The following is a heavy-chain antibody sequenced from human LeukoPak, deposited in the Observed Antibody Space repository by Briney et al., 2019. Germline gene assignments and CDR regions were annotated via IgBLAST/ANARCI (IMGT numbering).Heavy chain of an antibody. CDR3: ARDQGGNPKYFQH. CDR2: IWYDGGNK. Sequence: PGGSLRLSCAASGFTFSSYGMHWVRQAPGKGLEWVAVIWYDGGNKYYADSVKGRFTISRDNSKNTLYLQMSSLRAEDTAVYYCARDQGGNPKYFQHWGQGTLVTVSS. V-gene: IGHV3-33*01. CDR1: GFTFSSYG. D-gene: IGHD4-23*01. J-gene: IGHJ1*01.